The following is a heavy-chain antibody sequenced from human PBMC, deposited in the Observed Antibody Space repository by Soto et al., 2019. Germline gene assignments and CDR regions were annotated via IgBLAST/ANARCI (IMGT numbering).Heavy chain of an antibody. V-gene: IGHV1-3*01. CDR1: GYTFTSYA. CDR3: ARDQFLDFWSGYWGIDGLRGVKYAFDI. D-gene: IGHD3-3*01. J-gene: IGHJ3*02. CDR2: INAGNGNT. Sequence: QVQLVQSGAEVKKPGASVKVSCKASGYTFTSYAMHWVRQAPGQRLEWMGWINAGNGNTKYSQKFQGRVTITRDTSASTAYMELSSLRSEDTAVYYCARDQFLDFWSGYWGIDGLRGVKYAFDIWGQGTMVTVSS.